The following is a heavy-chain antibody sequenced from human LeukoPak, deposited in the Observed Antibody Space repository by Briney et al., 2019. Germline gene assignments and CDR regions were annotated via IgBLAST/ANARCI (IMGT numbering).Heavy chain of an antibody. CDR3: ARDQALNWNYDVFDY. J-gene: IGHJ4*02. Sequence: PSETLSLTCTVSGDSISSNYWSWIRQPAGKGLEWIGRIYTSGRTDYNPSLKSRVTTSVDTSKNQVSLKLSSVTAADTALYYCARDQALNWNYDVFDYWGQGALVTVSS. D-gene: IGHD1-7*01. CDR2: IYTSGRT. V-gene: IGHV4-4*07. CDR1: GDSISSNY.